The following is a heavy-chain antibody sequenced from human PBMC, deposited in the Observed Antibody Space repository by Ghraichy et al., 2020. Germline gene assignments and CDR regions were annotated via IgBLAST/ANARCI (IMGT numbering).Heavy chain of an antibody. J-gene: IGHJ4*02. CDR2: IYYSGST. Sequence: SQTLSLTCTVSGGSISSGGYYWSWIRQHPGKGLEWIGYIYYSGSTYYNPSLKSRVTISVDTSKNQFSLKLSSVTAADTAVYYCARGAKYGSGSYPPSYWGQGTLVTVSS. V-gene: IGHV4-31*03. D-gene: IGHD3-10*01. CDR1: GGSISSGGYY. CDR3: ARGAKYGSGSYPPSY.